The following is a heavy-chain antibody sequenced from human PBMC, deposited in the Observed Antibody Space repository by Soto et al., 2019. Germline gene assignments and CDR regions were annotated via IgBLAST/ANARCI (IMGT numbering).Heavy chain of an antibody. CDR2: IYYSGST. J-gene: IGHJ4*02. CDR1: GGSISSYY. D-gene: IGHD3-10*01. CDR3: ALWSITMVRGVPLEFFDY. Sequence: SETLSLTCTDSGGSISSYYWSWIRQPPGKGLEWIGNIYYSGSTNYNPSLKSRVTISVDTSKKKFSLKLSSVTASDTAVYYCALWSITMVRGVPLEFFDYWGQGPLVTVSS. V-gene: IGHV4-59*01.